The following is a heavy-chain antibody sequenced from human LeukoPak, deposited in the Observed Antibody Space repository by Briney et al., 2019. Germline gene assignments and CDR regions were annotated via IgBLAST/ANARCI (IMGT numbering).Heavy chain of an antibody. V-gene: IGHV3-21*01. Sequence: GGSLRLSCAASGFTFSSYSMNWVRQAPGKGLEWVSSISSSSTYIYYADSVKGRFTISRDNAKNSLYLQMNSLRVEDTALYYCASIESVPARTDYWGQGTLVAVSS. D-gene: IGHD6-6*01. J-gene: IGHJ4*02. CDR3: ASIESVPARTDY. CDR1: GFTFSSYS. CDR2: ISSSSTYI.